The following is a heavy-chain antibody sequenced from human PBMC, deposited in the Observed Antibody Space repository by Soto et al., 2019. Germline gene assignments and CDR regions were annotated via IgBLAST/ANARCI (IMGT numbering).Heavy chain of an antibody. V-gene: IGHV3-23*01. CDR1: GFTFSSYA. CDR3: ARRKWELLPPSSY. D-gene: IGHD1-26*01. CDR2: ISGSGGST. Sequence: PGGSLRLSCAASGFTFSSYAMSWVRQAPGRGLEWVSAISGSGGSTYYADSVKGRFTISRDNSKNTLYLQMNSLRAEDTAVYYCARRKWELLPPSSYWGQGTLVTVSS. J-gene: IGHJ4*02.